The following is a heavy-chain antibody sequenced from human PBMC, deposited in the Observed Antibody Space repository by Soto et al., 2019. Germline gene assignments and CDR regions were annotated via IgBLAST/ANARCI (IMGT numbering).Heavy chain of an antibody. CDR1: GFTFGNYA. Sequence: GGSLRLSCAASGFTFGNYAMTWVRQAPGKGLEWVSAVSGSGGNTFYADSVKGRFTISRDNSRKTLYLQMTSLRADDAAVYYCAKFSATSVYDISSAPDYWGQGTLVTVSS. J-gene: IGHJ4*02. CDR2: VSGSGGNT. CDR3: AKFSATSVYDISSAPDY. V-gene: IGHV3-23*01. D-gene: IGHD6-6*01.